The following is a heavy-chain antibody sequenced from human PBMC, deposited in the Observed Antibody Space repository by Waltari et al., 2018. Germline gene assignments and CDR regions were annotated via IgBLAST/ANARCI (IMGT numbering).Heavy chain of an antibody. V-gene: IGHV3-30*02. CDR2: IRYDGSNK. Sequence: QVQLVESGGGVVQPGGSLRLSCAASGFPFSRYGMHWVRQAPGKGLEWVAFIRYDGSNKYYADSVKGRFTISRDNSKNTLYLQMNSLRAEDTAVYYCAKDFILYYYYYGMDVWGQGTTVTVSS. CDR1: GFPFSRYG. J-gene: IGHJ6*02. CDR3: AKDFILYYYYYGMDV. D-gene: IGHD3-16*02.